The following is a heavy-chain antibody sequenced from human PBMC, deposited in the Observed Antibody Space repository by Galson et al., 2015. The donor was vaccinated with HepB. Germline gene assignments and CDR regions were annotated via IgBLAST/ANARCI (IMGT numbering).Heavy chain of an antibody. D-gene: IGHD2-2*01. CDR1: GYTFTGYY. CDR3: ARGPRGVVVRAANSRFDY. Sequence: SVKVSCKASGYTFTGYYMHWVRQAPGQGLEWMGWINPNSGGTNYAQKFQGRVTMTRDTSISTAYMELSRLRSDDTAVYYCARGPRGVVVRAANSRFDYWGQGTLVTVSS. J-gene: IGHJ4*02. V-gene: IGHV1-2*02. CDR2: INPNSGGT.